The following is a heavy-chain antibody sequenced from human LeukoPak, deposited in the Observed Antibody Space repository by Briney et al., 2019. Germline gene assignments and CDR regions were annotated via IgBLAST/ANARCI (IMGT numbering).Heavy chain of an antibody. J-gene: IGHJ5*02. CDR1: GDTVSSNSAA. CDR3: ANFYLNT. V-gene: IGHV6-1*01. D-gene: IGHD2/OR15-2a*01. Sequence: QTLSLTCAISGDTVSSNSAAWNWIRQSPSRGLEWLGRTYFRSKWYNDYAESLKGRISINPDTSKNQFSLHLNSVNPEDTAVYYCANFYLNTWSQGSLVTVSS. CDR2: TYFRSKWYN.